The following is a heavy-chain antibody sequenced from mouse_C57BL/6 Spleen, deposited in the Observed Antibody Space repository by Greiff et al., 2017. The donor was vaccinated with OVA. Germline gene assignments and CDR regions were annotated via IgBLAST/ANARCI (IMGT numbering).Heavy chain of an antibody. CDR3: ARRELGRGFAY. CDR2: ISNLAYSI. J-gene: IGHJ3*01. V-gene: IGHV5-15*04. D-gene: IGHD4-1*01. Sequence: EVKLMESGGGLVQPGGSLKLSCAASGFTFSDYGMAWVRQAPRKGPEWVAFISNLAYSIYYADTVTGRFTISRENAKNTLYLEMSSLRSEDTAMYYCARRELGRGFAYWGQGTLVTVSA. CDR1: GFTFSDYG.